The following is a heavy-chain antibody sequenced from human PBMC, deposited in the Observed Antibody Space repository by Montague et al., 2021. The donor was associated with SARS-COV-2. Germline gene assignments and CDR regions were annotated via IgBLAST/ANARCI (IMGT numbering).Heavy chain of an antibody. CDR2: IYYSGST. D-gene: IGHD5-24*01. J-gene: IGHJ2*01. Sequence: SETLSLTCTVSAGSISTYYWSWIRQPAGKGLEWIGYIYYSGSTNYSPSLKSRVTISVDTSKNQFSLKLSSVTAADTAVYYCARDGYNAHQNYWYFDLWGRGTPVTVSS. V-gene: IGHV4-59*12. CDR1: AGSISTYY. CDR3: ARDGYNAHQNYWYFDL.